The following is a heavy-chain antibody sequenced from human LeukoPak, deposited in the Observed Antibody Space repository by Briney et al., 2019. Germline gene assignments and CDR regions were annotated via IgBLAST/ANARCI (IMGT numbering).Heavy chain of an antibody. CDR3: ATSIVGATTWAWFDP. CDR2: FDPEDGET. CDR1: GYTLTELS. Sequence: ASVKVSCKVSGYTLTELSMHWVRQAPGKGLEWMGGFDPEDGETIYAQKFQGRVTMTEDTSTDTAYMELSSLRSEDTAVYYCATSIVGATTWAWFDPWGQGTLVTVSS. V-gene: IGHV1-24*01. D-gene: IGHD1-26*01. J-gene: IGHJ5*02.